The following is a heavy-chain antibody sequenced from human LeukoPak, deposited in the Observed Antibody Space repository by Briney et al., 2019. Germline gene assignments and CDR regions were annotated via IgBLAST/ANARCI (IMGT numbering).Heavy chain of an antibody. V-gene: IGHV1-2*02. Sequence: GASMNVSYKASGYTFTRYYIHWVRQAPGQGLEWMVWINPNNGDTNFDPKFQGRLTLSRDTSISTAYMELSRLRSDDTAVYYCARIKWSAANDWGQGTLVSVSS. J-gene: IGHJ4*02. CDR3: ARIKWSAAND. CDR1: GYTFTRYY. CDR2: INPNNGDT. D-gene: IGHD6-13*01.